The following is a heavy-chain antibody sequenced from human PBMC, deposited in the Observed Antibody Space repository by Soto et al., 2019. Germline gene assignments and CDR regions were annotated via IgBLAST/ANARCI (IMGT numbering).Heavy chain of an antibody. CDR1: GGSFSGYY. Sequence: KPSETLSLTCAVYGGSFSGYYWSWIRQPPGKGLEWIGEINHSGSTNYNPSLKSRVTISVDTSKNQFSLKLSSVTAADTAVYYCARGPDIVVGKGMDVWGQGTTVTVSS. CDR2: INHSGST. V-gene: IGHV4-34*01. J-gene: IGHJ6*02. D-gene: IGHD2-2*01. CDR3: ARGPDIVVGKGMDV.